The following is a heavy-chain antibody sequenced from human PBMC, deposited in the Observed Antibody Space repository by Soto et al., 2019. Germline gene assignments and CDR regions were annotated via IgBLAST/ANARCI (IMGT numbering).Heavy chain of an antibody. V-gene: IGHV3-23*01. CDR3: ASHGTALSPLDP. Sequence: PGGSLRLSCAASGFTFSSYAMSWVRQAPGKGLEWVSAISGSGGSTYYADSVKGRFTISVETSKNQFSLNLTSVTAADTAVSYCASHGTALSPLDPWGQGTQVTVSS. J-gene: IGHJ5*02. D-gene: IGHD5-18*01. CDR2: ISGSGGST. CDR1: GFTFSSYA.